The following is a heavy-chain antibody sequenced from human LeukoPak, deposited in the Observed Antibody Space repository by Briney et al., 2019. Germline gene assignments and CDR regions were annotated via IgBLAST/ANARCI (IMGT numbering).Heavy chain of an antibody. CDR3: AKDIHYDSSGYPYFDY. V-gene: IGHV3-9*01. Sequence: SLRLSCAASGFTFDDYAMHWVRQAPGKGLEWVSGISWNSGSIGYADSVKGRFTISRDNAKNSLYLQMNSLRAEDTALYYCAKDIHYDSSGYPYFDYWGQGTLVTVSS. J-gene: IGHJ4*02. CDR1: GFTFDDYA. CDR2: ISWNSGSI. D-gene: IGHD3-22*01.